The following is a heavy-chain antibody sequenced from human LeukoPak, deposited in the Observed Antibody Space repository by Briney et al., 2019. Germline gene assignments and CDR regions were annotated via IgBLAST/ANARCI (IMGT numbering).Heavy chain of an antibody. D-gene: IGHD2-21*02. Sequence: GGSLRLSCAASGFTFSSYGMHWVRQAPGKGLEWVAFIRYDGSNKYYADSVKGRFTISRDNSKNTLYLQMNSLRNEDTAVYYCVRDAVTAYWGQGTLVTVSS. CDR2: IRYDGSNK. CDR1: GFTFSSYG. V-gene: IGHV3-30*02. CDR3: VRDAVTAY. J-gene: IGHJ4*02.